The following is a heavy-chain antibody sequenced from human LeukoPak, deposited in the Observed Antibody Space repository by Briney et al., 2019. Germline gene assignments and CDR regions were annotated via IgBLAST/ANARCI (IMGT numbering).Heavy chain of an antibody. Sequence: GGSLRLSCAASGFTVSSNYMSWVRQAPGKGLEWVSVIYSGDSTYYADSVKGRFTISRDSSKNTLYLQMNSLRAEDTAVYYCARESSGSYSAYWGQGTLVIVSS. CDR1: GFTVSSNY. CDR3: ARESSGSYSAY. V-gene: IGHV3-66*01. J-gene: IGHJ4*02. D-gene: IGHD1-26*01. CDR2: IYSGDST.